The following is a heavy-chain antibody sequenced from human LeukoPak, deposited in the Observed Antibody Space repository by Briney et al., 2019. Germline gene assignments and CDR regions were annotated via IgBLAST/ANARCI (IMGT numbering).Heavy chain of an antibody. J-gene: IGHJ1*01. CDR3: ARLKYYYDSSGSRAEYFQH. CDR1: GYTFTSYG. V-gene: IGHV1-18*01. D-gene: IGHD3-22*01. CDR2: ISAYNGHT. Sequence: ASVTVSCKASGYTFTSYGISWVRQAPGQGLEWMGWISAYNGHTNYAQSLQGRVTMTTDTSTSTAYMELRTLGSDDTAVYYCARLKYYYDSSGSRAEYFQHWGQGTLVTASS.